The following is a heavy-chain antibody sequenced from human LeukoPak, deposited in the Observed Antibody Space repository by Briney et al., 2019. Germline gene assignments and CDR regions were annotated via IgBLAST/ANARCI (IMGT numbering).Heavy chain of an antibody. D-gene: IGHD5-12*01. CDR2: IGISSGNK. Sequence: PGGSLTLSCAASGFNFIDYSMNWVRQAPGKGLEWISYIGISSGNKKYADSVKGRFTISRDKARNSLYLQMKSLRVEDTAVYYCARDHRYAFDNWGHGTLVTVSS. CDR1: GFNFIDYS. V-gene: IGHV3-48*01. J-gene: IGHJ4*01. CDR3: ARDHRYAFDN.